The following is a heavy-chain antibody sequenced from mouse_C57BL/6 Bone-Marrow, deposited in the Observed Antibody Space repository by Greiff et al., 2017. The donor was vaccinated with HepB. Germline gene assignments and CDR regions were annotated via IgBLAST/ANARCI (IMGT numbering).Heavy chain of an antibody. CDR1: GFSLTSYG. Sequence: VKLMESGPGLVAPSQSLSITCTVSGFSLTSYGVDWVRQPPGKGLEWLGVIWGGGSTNYNSALMSRLSISKDNSKSQVFLTMNSLQTDDTAMYYGAKHSYYYGSGYYAMDYWGQGTSVTVSS. J-gene: IGHJ4*01. CDR3: AKHSYYYGSGYYAMDY. CDR2: IWGGGST. V-gene: IGHV2-9*01. D-gene: IGHD1-1*01.